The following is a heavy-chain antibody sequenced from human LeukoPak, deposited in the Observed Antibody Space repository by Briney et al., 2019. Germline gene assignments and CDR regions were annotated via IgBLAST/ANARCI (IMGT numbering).Heavy chain of an antibody. Sequence: ASVKVSCKASGYTFTSYDINWVRQATGQGLEWMGWMNPNSGNTGYAQKFQGRVTMTRNTSISTAYMELSSLRSEDTAVYYCARGGLFWGRTNGVCLDYWGQGTLVTVSS. CDR3: ARGGLFWGRTNGVCLDY. CDR1: GYTFTSYD. V-gene: IGHV1-8*01. D-gene: IGHD2-8*01. J-gene: IGHJ4*02. CDR2: MNPNSGNT.